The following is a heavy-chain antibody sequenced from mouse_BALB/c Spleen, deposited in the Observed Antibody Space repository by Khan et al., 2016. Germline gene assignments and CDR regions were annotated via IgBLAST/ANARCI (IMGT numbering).Heavy chain of an antibody. CDR1: GYSITSDYT. CDR3: ARRGNYDGFYFDY. D-gene: IGHD2-4*01. J-gene: IGHJ2*01. V-gene: IGHV3-2*02. CDR2: IRYSGGT. Sequence: EVQLQESGPGLVKPSQSLSLTCAITGYSITSDYTWNWIRQFPGNKLEWMGYIRYSGGTSYNPSLKSRISITRDTSKNQFFLQLNSVTTEDTATXYSARRGNYDGFYFDYWGQGTTLTVSS.